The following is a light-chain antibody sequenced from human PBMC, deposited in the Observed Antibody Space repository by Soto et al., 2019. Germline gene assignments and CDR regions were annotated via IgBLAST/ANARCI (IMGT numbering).Light chain of an antibody. Sequence: EIVVSQSPATLSVSQGERATLSCRASQSVSSNLAWYQQKPGQAPRLLIYGASTRATGIPARFSGSESGTEFIPTISGLEPEDSGIYHCHQHGGSPETFGQGTKVDIK. CDR3: HQHGGSPET. J-gene: IGKJ1*01. CDR1: QSVSSN. V-gene: IGKV3-15*01. CDR2: GAS.